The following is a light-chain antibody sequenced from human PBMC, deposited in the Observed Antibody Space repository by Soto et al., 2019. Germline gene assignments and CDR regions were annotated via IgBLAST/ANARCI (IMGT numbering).Light chain of an antibody. CDR2: GAS. Sequence: ERVMTQCPATLSVSPGERATLSCRASQSVSSNLAWYQQKPGQAPRLLIYGASTRATGIPARFSGSGSGTELTLTISSPQSEDFAVYYCQHQTFGQGTKVDIK. CDR1: QSVSSN. CDR3: QHQT. J-gene: IGKJ1*01. V-gene: IGKV3-15*01.